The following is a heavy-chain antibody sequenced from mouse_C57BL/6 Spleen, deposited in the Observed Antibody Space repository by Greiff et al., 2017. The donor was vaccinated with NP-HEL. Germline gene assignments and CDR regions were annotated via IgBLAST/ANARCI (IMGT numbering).Heavy chain of an antibody. J-gene: IGHJ4*01. CDR2: INPNNGGT. Sequence: EVQLQQSGPELVKPGASVKISCKASGYTFTDYYMNWVKQSHGKSLEWIGDINPNNGGTSYNQKFKGKATLTVDKSSSTAYMELRSLTSEDSAVYYCASFIYDYDPLYAMDYWGQGTSVTVSS. CDR1: GYTFTDYY. CDR3: ASFIYDYDPLYAMDY. D-gene: IGHD2-4*01. V-gene: IGHV1-26*01.